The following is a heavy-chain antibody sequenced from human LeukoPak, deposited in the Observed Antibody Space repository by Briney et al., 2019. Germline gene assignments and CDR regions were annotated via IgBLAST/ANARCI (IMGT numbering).Heavy chain of an antibody. CDR3: ARSLNVVLVGGAWFDP. J-gene: IGHJ5*02. D-gene: IGHD2-15*01. V-gene: IGHV4-59*01. Sequence: SETLSLTCTVSGGSISSYYWTRIRQPPGKGLEWIGLVFYSGDTNYNPSLQSRVTISVDPSENQFSLTLSSVTDADTAVYYCARSLNVVLVGGAWFDPWGQGTLVTVSS. CDR2: VFYSGDT. CDR1: GGSISSYY.